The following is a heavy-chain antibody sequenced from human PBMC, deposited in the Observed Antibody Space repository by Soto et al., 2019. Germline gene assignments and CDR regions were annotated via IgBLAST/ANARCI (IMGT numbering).Heavy chain of an antibody. J-gene: IGHJ4*02. CDR1: GGSFSGYY. V-gene: IGHV4-34*01. Sequence: QVQLQQWGAGLLKPSETLSLTCAVYGGSFSGYYWSWIRQPPGKGLEWIGEINHSGSTNYNPSLKSRVTISVDTSKNQFSLKLSSVTAADTAVYYCARRGPPRRDGYNYYFDYWGQGTLVTVSS. CDR2: INHSGST. CDR3: ARRGPPRRDGYNYYFDY. D-gene: IGHD5-12*01.